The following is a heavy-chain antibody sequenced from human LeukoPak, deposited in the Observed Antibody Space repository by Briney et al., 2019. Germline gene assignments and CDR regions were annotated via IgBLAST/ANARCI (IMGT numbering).Heavy chain of an antibody. J-gene: IGHJ6*03. CDR1: GGSISSYY. Sequence: KPSETLSLTCTVSGGSISSYYWSWIRQPAGKGLEWIGRIYTSGSTNYNPSLKSRVTMSVDTSKNQFSLKLSSVTAADTAVYYCARVNRVRVPGGAGYYYYMEVWGKGTTVTVSS. D-gene: IGHD2-8*02. CDR3: ARVNRVRVPGGAGYYYYMEV. CDR2: IYTSGST. V-gene: IGHV4-4*07.